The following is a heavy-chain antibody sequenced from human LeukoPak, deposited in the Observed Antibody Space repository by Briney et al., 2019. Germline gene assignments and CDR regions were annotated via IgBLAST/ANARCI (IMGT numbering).Heavy chain of an antibody. CDR2: IYYSGST. J-gene: IGHJ4*02. CDR3: ATTLGQDY. CDR1: GGSISSYY. Sequence: PSETLSLTCTVSGGSISSYYWSWIRQPPGKGLEWIGYIYYSGSTNYNPSLKSRVTMSVDTSKNQFSLKLSSVTAADTAVYYCATTLGQDYWGQGTLVTVSS. V-gene: IGHV4-59*12. D-gene: IGHD3-16*01.